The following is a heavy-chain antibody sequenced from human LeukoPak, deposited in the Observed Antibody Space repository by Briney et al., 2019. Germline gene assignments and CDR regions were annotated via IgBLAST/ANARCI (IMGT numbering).Heavy chain of an antibody. CDR2: ISSSGSTI. J-gene: IGHJ6*04. CDR3: AELGITMIGGV. CDR1: GFTFNSYG. V-gene: IGHV3-48*03. D-gene: IGHD3-10*02. Sequence: GGSLRLSCAASGFTFNSYGMNWVRQAPGKGLEWVSYISSSGSTIYYADSVKGRFTISRDNAKNSLYLQMNSLRAEDTAVYYCAELGITMIGGVWGKGTTVTISS.